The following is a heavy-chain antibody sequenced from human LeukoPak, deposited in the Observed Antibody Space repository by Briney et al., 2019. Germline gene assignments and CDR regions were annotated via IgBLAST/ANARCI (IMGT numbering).Heavy chain of an antibody. D-gene: IGHD5-24*01. CDR1: GGTFSSYA. CDR2: FDPEDGET. Sequence: ASVKVSCKASGGTFSSYAISWVRQAPGQGLEWMGGFDPEDGETIYAQKFQGRVTMTEDTSTDTAYMELSSLRSEDTAVYYCATRYGYSNPFDYWGQGTLVTVSS. V-gene: IGHV1-24*01. CDR3: ATRYGYSNPFDY. J-gene: IGHJ4*02.